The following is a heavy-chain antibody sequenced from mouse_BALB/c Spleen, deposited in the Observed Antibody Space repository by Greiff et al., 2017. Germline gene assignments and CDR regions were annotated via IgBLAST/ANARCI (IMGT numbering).Heavy chain of an antibody. CDR2: ISSGGSYT. V-gene: IGHV5-9-1*01. CDR3: ARGEGTTRAMDY. Sequence: EVMLVESGGGLVKPGGSLKLSCAASGFTFSSYAMSWVRQTPEKRLEWVATISSGGSYTYYPDSVKGRFTISRDNAKNTLYLQMSSLRSEDTAMYYCARGEGTTRAMDYWGQGTSVTVSS. D-gene: IGHD2-14*01. CDR1: GFTFSSYA. J-gene: IGHJ4*01.